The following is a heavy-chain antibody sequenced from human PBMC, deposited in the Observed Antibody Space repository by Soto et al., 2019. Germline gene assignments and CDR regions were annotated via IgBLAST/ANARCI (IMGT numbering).Heavy chain of an antibody. CDR1: GFSLIALGIC. Sequence: GSGPTLVNPKQTLTLTCTFSGFSLIALGICVSWIRQPPGKALEWLARIDWDDDKYYSTSLKTRLTISKDTSKNQVVLTMTNMDPVDTATYYCARTILRYFDWPWGQGTLVTVSS. D-gene: IGHD3-9*01. CDR3: ARTILRYFDWP. J-gene: IGHJ5*02. CDR2: IDWDDDK. V-gene: IGHV2-70*11.